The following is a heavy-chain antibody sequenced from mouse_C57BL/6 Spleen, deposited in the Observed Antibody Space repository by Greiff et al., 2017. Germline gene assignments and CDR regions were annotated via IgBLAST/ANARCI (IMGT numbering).Heavy chain of an antibody. CDR2: IYPGDGDT. CDR1: GYAFSSYW. V-gene: IGHV1-80*01. Sequence: QVQLQQSGAELEKPGASVKISCKASGYAFSSYWMNWVKQRPGKGLEWIGQIYPGDGDTNYNGKFKGKATLTADKSSSTAYMQLSSLTSEDSAVYFCARRTYYGSSAMDYWGQGTSVTVSS. CDR3: ARRTYYGSSAMDY. D-gene: IGHD1-1*01. J-gene: IGHJ4*01.